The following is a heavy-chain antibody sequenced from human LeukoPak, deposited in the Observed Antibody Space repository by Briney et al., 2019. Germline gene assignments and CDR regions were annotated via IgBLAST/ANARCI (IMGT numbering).Heavy chain of an antibody. Sequence: ASVKVSCKASGYTFTSYYMHWVRQAPGQGLEWMGIINPSGGSTSYAQKFQGRVTMTRDTSTSTVYMELSSLRSEDTAVYYCARGKGNYDILTGHAGMDVWGQGTTVTVSS. J-gene: IGHJ6*02. CDR1: GYTFTSYY. CDR2: INPSGGST. D-gene: IGHD3-9*01. V-gene: IGHV1-46*01. CDR3: ARGKGNYDILTGHAGMDV.